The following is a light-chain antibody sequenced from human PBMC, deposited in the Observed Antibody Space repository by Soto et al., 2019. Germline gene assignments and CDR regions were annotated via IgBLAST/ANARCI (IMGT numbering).Light chain of an antibody. V-gene: IGLV2-14*01. J-gene: IGLJ1*01. CDR2: EVS. CDR1: SSDVGGYKY. CDR3: SSYAGSNNFGV. Sequence: QSALTQPASVSGSPGQSITISCTGTSSDVGGYKYVSWYQQHPDKAPKLIIFEVSNRPSGISSRFSGSKSGNTASLTISGLQAEDEADYYCSSYAGSNNFGVFGTGTKLTVL.